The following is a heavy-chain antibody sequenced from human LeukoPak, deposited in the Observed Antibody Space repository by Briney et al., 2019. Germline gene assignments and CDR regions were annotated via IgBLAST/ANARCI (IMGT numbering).Heavy chain of an antibody. CDR3: AKGNGDDDAFDI. V-gene: IGHV4-4*07. CDR1: GGSISASY. J-gene: IGHJ3*02. D-gene: IGHD4-17*01. Sequence: PSETLSLTCTVSGGSISASYWSWIRQPAGKGLEWIGRIYTSAYITEITNYNPSLKSRVTMSIDTSKNQFSLRLSSLTAADTAVFYCAKGNGDDDAFDIWGQGTMVTVSS. CDR2: IYTSAYITEIT.